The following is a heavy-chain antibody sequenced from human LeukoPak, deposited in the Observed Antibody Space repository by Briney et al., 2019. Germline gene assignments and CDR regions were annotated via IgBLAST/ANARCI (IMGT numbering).Heavy chain of an antibody. CDR3: AKDARKARYYYYYMDV. J-gene: IGHJ6*03. Sequence: PGGSLRLSCAASGFTFSSYAMSWVRQAPGKGLEWVSAISGSGGSTYYADSVKGRFTISRDNSKNTLYLQMNSLRAEDTAVYYCAKDARKARYYYYYMDVWGKGTTVTVSS. CDR2: ISGSGGST. CDR1: GFTFSSYA. V-gene: IGHV3-23*01.